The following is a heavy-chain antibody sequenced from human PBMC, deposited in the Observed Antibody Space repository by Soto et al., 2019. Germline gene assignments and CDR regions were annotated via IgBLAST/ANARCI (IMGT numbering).Heavy chain of an antibody. V-gene: IGHV4-39*01. CDR1: GDSISSSSYY. J-gene: IGHJ4*02. D-gene: IGHD6-13*01. CDR2: IYYSGST. Sequence: QLQLQESGPGLVKPSETLSLTCTVSGDSISSSSYYWGWIRQPPGKGLEWIGSIYYSGSTYYNPSLKSRVTISVDTSKNQFSLKLSSVTAADTAVYYCARLSGSSRSFDYWGQGTLVTVSS. CDR3: ARLSGSSRSFDY.